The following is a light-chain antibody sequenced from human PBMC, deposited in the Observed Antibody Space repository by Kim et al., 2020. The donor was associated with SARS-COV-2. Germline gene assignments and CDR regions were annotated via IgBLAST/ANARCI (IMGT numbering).Light chain of an antibody. Sequence: DIVMTQSPDSLAVSLGERATINCKSSQSVLYNSNNKNYLAWYQQKPGQPPKLLFYWASTRQSGVPDRFVGSGSGTDFTLTISSLQAEDVAVYYCQQYYTTLTFGPGTKVDIK. CDR2: WAS. V-gene: IGKV4-1*01. J-gene: IGKJ3*01. CDR1: QSVLYNSNNKNY. CDR3: QQYYTTLT.